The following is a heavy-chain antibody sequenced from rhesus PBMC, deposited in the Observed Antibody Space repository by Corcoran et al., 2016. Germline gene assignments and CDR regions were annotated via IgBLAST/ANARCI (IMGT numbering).Heavy chain of an antibody. CDR3: ARAKYSNYRD. Sequence: QVKLQESGPGLVKLSETLSLPCAVSGGSSRDKYAGNWIRQPPGKGLEWVWNIYGSSGSTYYNPSLKSRVTISKDTSKNQFSLKLSSVTAADTAVYYCARAKYSNYRDWGQGVLVTVSS. V-gene: IGHV4S9*01. J-gene: IGHJ4*01. D-gene: IGHD4-23*01. CDR1: GGSSRDKYA. CDR2: IYGSSGST.